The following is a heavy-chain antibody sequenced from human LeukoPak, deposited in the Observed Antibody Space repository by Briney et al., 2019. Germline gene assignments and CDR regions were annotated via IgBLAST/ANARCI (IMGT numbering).Heavy chain of an antibody. CDR2: IYTSGSN. CDR1: GGSISSYY. J-gene: IGHJ4*02. Sequence: SETLSLTCTASGGSISSYYWSWIRQPAGKGLEWIGRIYTSGSNNYNPSLKSRVTMSVDTSKNQFSLKLSSVTAADTAVYYCVSHGSGSYFYYWGQGTLVTVSS. D-gene: IGHD3-10*01. CDR3: VSHGSGSYFYY. V-gene: IGHV4-4*07.